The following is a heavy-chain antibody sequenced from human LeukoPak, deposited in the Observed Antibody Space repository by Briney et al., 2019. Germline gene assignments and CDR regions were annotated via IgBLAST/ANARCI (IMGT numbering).Heavy chain of an antibody. V-gene: IGHV3-7*01. CDR3: ARGRGDSSSWYFDY. Sequence: GWSLRLSWAASGFTFTNVWMTWVRQAPGKGLEWVANVKQDGSERSCVDSVKGRFTISRDNAKNSLYLQMNSLRVEDTAVYYCARGRGDSSSWYFDYWGQGTLVTVSS. J-gene: IGHJ4*02. CDR2: VKQDGSER. D-gene: IGHD6-13*01. CDR1: GFTFTNVW.